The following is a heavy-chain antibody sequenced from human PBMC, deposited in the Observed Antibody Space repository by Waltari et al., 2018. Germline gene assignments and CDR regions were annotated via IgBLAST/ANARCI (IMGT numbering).Heavy chain of an antibody. V-gene: IGHV1-2*02. Sequence: QVQLVQSGAEVKKPGASVKVSCKASGYTFTGYYMHWVRQAPGQGLEWMGRINPNSGGTNYAQKFQGRVTITADKSTSTAYMELSSLRSEDTAVYYCARDVLFGMDVWGQGTTVTVSS. CDR1: GYTFTGYY. J-gene: IGHJ6*02. CDR3: ARDVLFGMDV. CDR2: INPNSGGT. D-gene: IGHD3-10*02.